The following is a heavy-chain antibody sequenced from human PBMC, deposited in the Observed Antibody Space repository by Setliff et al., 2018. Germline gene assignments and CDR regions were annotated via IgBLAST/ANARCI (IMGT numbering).Heavy chain of an antibody. Sequence: ASVKVSCKASGYTFTSYDINWVRQATGQGLEWMGWMNPNSGNTGYAQKFQGRVTMTRNTSISISYMELSSLRSEDTAVYYCARDLKVDTAMGEYNWFEPWGQGTLVTVSS. CDR3: ARDLKVDTAMGEYNWFEP. CDR1: GYTFTSYD. CDR2: MNPNSGNT. J-gene: IGHJ5*02. D-gene: IGHD5-18*01. V-gene: IGHV1-8*01.